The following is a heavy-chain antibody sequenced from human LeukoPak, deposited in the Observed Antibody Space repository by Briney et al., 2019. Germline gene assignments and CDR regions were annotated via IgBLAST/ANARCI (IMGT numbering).Heavy chain of an antibody. Sequence: GASVKVSCKVSGYTLTELSMHWVRQATGQGLEWMGWMNPNSGNTGYAQKFQGRVTITRNTSISTAYMELSSLRSEDTAVYYCAREGVAGTGLDFWGQGTLVTVSS. CDR2: MNPNSGNT. D-gene: IGHD6-13*01. CDR3: AREGVAGTGLDF. J-gene: IGHJ4*02. V-gene: IGHV1-8*03. CDR1: GYTLTELS.